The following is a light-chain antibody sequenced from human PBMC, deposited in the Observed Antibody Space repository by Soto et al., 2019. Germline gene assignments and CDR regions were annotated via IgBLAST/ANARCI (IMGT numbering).Light chain of an antibody. CDR1: QSVNSN. V-gene: IGKV3-15*01. Sequence: ETVMTLSPATLPVSPGSRATLSCWASQSVNSNLAWYQQKLGQAPRVLIYGASTRATGIPARFSGSGSGTEFTLTISSLQSEDFAVYYCQQYNNWPPWTFGQGTKVDIK. CDR3: QQYNNWPPWT. CDR2: GAS. J-gene: IGKJ1*01.